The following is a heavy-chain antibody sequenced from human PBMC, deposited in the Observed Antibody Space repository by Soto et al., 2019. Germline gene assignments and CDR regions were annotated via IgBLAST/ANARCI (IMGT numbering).Heavy chain of an antibody. Sequence: QVHLVESGGGLAKPAGSLRLSCPTSGFPFSDYYMSWIRQAPGKGLEWLSHISPKSTYRNYADSVKGRFTISRDNTKSSLFLQMNSLGVEDTAVYYCVRGGGGGLFEHWGQGVFVTVSS. V-gene: IGHV3-11*06. CDR3: VRGGGGGLFEH. CDR2: ISPKSTYR. CDR1: GFPFSDYY. D-gene: IGHD2-21*01. J-gene: IGHJ4*02.